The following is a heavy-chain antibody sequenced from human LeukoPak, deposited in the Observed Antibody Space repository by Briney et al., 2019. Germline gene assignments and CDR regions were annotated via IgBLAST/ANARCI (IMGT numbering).Heavy chain of an antibody. CDR3: ARGKSRGSHIDY. V-gene: IGHV4-38-2*02. D-gene: IGHD1-26*01. Sequence: SETLSLTCTVSGYSISSGYYWGWIRQPPGKGLEWIGSIYHSGSTYFNPSLKSRVTISVDTSKNQFSLKLRSVTAADTAVYYCARGKSRGSHIDYWGQGTLVTVSS. J-gene: IGHJ4*02. CDR2: IYHSGST. CDR1: GYSISSGYY.